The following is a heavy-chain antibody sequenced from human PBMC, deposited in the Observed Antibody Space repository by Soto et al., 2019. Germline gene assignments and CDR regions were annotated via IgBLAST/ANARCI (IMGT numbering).Heavy chain of an antibody. V-gene: IGHV1-3*01. Sequence: ASVKVSCKASGYTFSNFAMHWVRQAPGQRLEWMGWINAGNWNTKYSQKFQGRVTISADKSISTAYLQWSSLKASDTAMYYCARRGLEGDYGDFYFDYWGQGTLVTVSS. CDR1: GYTFSNFA. J-gene: IGHJ4*02. CDR2: INAGNWNT. CDR3: ARRGLEGDYGDFYFDY. D-gene: IGHD4-17*01.